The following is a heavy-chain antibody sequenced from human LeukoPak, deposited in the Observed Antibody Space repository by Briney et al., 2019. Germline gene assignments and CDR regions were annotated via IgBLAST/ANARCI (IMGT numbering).Heavy chain of an antibody. CDR3: ARGPSTYYYDSSGYYLFDY. CDR2: INPNSGGT. D-gene: IGHD3-22*01. V-gene: IGHV1-2*04. CDR1: GYTFTGYY. J-gene: IGHJ4*02. Sequence: ASVKVSCKASGYTFTGYYMLWVRQAPGQGLEWMGWINPNSGGTNYAQKVQGWVTMTRDTSISTAYMELSRLRSDDTAVYYCARGPSTYYYDSSGYYLFDYWGQGTLVTVSS.